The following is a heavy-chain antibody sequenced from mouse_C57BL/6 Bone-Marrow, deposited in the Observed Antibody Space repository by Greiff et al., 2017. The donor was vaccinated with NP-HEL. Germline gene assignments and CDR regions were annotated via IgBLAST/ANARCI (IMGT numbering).Heavy chain of an antibody. J-gene: IGHJ3*01. CDR1: GYTFTSYG. V-gene: IGHV1-81*01. CDR2: IYPRSGNT. Sequence: VKLQESGAELARPGASVKLSCKASGYTFTSYGISWVKQRTGQGLEWIGEIYPRSGNTYYNEKFKGKATLTADKSSSTAYMELRSLTSEDSAVYFCARREDYQPAWFAYWGQGTLVTVSA. CDR3: ARREDYQPAWFAY. D-gene: IGHD2-4*01.